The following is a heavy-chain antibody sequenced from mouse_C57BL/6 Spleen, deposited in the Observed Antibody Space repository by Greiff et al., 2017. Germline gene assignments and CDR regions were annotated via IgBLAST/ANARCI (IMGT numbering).Heavy chain of an antibody. Sequence: VQLQQSGAELVKPGASVKLSCKASGYTFTEYTIHWVKQRSGQGLEWIGDIYPGSGSTNYNEKFKSKATLTVDTSSSTAYMQLSSLTSEDSAVYYCAKGDYDYHGFDYWGQGTTLTVSS. CDR3: AKGDYDYHGFDY. J-gene: IGHJ2*01. V-gene: IGHV1-55*01. CDR1: GYTFTEYT. D-gene: IGHD2-4*01. CDR2: IYPGSGST.